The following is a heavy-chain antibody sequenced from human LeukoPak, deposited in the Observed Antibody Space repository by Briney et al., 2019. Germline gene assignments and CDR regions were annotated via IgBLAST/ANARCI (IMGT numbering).Heavy chain of an antibody. CDR2: INPSGGST. CDR1: GYTFTSYY. J-gene: IGHJ3*02. CDR3: ARKGAAAAFGAFDI. V-gene: IGHV1-46*01. Sequence: ASVKVSCKASGYTFTSYYMHWVRQAPGQGLEWMGIINPSGGSTSYAQKFQGRVTMTTDTSTSTAYMELRSLRSDDTAVYYCARKGAAAAFGAFDIWGQGTMVTVSS. D-gene: IGHD6-13*01.